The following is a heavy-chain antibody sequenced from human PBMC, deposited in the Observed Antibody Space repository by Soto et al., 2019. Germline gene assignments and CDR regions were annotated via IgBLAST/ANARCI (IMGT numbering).Heavy chain of an antibody. CDR3: ARYCSGGSCYTTRYYGMDV. J-gene: IGHJ6*02. V-gene: IGHV5-10-1*01. CDR1: GYSFTSYW. CDR2: IDPSDSYT. D-gene: IGHD2-15*01. Sequence: PGESLKISCXGSGYSFTSYWISWVRQMPGKGLEWMGRIDPSDSYTNYSPSFQGHVTISADKSISTAYLQWSSLKASDTAMYYCARYCSGGSCYTTRYYGMDVWGQGTTVTVSS.